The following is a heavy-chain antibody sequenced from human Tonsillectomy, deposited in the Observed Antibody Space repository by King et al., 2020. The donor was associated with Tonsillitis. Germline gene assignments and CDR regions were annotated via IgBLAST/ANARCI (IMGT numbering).Heavy chain of an antibody. D-gene: IGHD6-13*01. CDR2: ISSSGSTI. V-gene: IGHV3-48*03. J-gene: IGHJ4*02. CDR1: GFTFSSYE. Sequence: VQLVESGGGLVQPGGSLRLSCAASGFTFSSYEMNWVRQAPGKGLEWVSYISSSGSTIYYADTVKGRFTTSRDNAKNSLYLQMNSLRAEDTAVYYCARKPSSSTRGWGQGNLVTVSS. CDR3: ARKPSSSTRG.